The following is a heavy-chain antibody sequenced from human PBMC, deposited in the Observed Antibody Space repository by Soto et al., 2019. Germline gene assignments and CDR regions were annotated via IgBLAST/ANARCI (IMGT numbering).Heavy chain of an antibody. V-gene: IGHV3-23*01. CDR1: GFSFSTYS. J-gene: IGHJ4*02. D-gene: IGHD3-22*01. CDR2: ITATGDRT. CDR3: ATMNGYFEY. Sequence: LRLSCADSGFSFSTYSMSWVRQTPGKGLEWVSAITATGDRTYYADSVTGRFTISRDNSKKTHYLQMTSLRAEDTAIYYCATMNGYFEYWGQGTPVTVSS.